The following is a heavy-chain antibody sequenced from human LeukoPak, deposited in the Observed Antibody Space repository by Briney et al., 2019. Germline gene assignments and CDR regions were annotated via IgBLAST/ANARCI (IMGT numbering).Heavy chain of an antibody. V-gene: IGHV3-49*03. Sequence: GGSLRLSCTTSGFTFRGHAMSWFRQAPGKGLEWVGLIKSKAHGGTTESAASVKGRFTISRDDAKSIAYLQMNSLKTEDTAVYYCSRDYSIVKTTIFLDYWGQGTLVTVSS. J-gene: IGHJ4*02. CDR1: GFTFRGHA. D-gene: IGHD1-26*01. CDR3: SRDYSIVKTTIFLDY. CDR2: IKSKAHGGTT.